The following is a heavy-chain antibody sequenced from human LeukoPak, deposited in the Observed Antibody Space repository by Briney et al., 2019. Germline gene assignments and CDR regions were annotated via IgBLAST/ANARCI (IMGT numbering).Heavy chain of an antibody. CDR2: IYYSGSA. Sequence: ASETLSLTCAVSGGSISSGGYSWTWIRQPPGKGLQCIVYIYYSGSAYYNPSLKSRVTISVDTSKNQFSLKLSSVTAADTAVYYCARESNYYGSGTGWFDPWGQGTLVTVSS. CDR3: ARESNYYGSGTGWFDP. J-gene: IGHJ5*02. CDR1: GGSISSGGYS. D-gene: IGHD3-10*01. V-gene: IGHV4-30-4*07.